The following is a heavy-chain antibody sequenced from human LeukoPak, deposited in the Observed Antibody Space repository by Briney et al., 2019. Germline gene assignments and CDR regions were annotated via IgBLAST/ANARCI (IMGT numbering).Heavy chain of an antibody. D-gene: IGHD4-11*01. J-gene: IGHJ6*03. Sequence: GGSLRLSCEASGFIFSSYEMNWVRQAPGKGLEWVSYISSSGSTIYYADSVKGRFTISRDNAKNSLYLQMNSLRAEDTAVYYCVRGAPTTTPYYYYMDVWGKGTTVTISS. V-gene: IGHV3-48*03. CDR2: ISSSGSTI. CDR1: GFIFSSYE. CDR3: VRGAPTTTPYYYYMDV.